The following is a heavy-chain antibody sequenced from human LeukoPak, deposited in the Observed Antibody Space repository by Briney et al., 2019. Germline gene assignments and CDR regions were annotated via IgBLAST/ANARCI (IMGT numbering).Heavy chain of an antibody. CDR1: GASMSGDDYS. J-gene: IGHJ2*01. D-gene: IGHD1-26*01. CDR2: FYLTRST. Sequence: SETLSLTCAVSGASMSGDDYSWTWIRQPPGKALEWIGHFYLTRSTYYNPSLKSRVTMSEDRSKNQLSLRLSSVTAADTAVYFCSGVLGGTYEWYFDLWGRGTLVTVSS. CDR3: SGVLGGTYEWYFDL. V-gene: IGHV4-30-2*01.